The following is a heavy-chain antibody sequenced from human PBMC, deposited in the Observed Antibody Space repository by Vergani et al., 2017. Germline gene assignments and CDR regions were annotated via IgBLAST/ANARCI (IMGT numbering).Heavy chain of an antibody. CDR3: ARDRGDCRYSRYFYNYYMDV. CDR2: LSASDRRT. CDR1: GFTFIMHA. V-gene: IGHV3-23*01. Sequence: EVQLLESGGDLVQPGGSLRLSCAASGFTFIMHAMSWVRQAPGKGLEWVSTLSASDRRTHYADSVKGRFTISRDNAKRSVFLQMNSLRVEDMAVYYRARDRGDCRYSRYFYNYYMDVWGKGTTVTVSS. J-gene: IGHJ6*03. D-gene: IGHD3-10*01.